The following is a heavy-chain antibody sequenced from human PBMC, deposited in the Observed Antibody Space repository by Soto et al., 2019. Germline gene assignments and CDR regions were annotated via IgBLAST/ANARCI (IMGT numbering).Heavy chain of an antibody. CDR3: TKGPIFGVVTHYFDY. J-gene: IGHJ4*02. Sequence: GGSLRLSCAASGFTFSSYAMNWVRQAPGKGLEWVSSVSGGGDGTYYADSVKGRFTISRDNSKNTLYLQMNSLRAQDAAVYFCTKGPIFGVVTHYFDYWGQGTLVTVSS. D-gene: IGHD3-3*01. CDR2: VSGGGDGT. CDR1: GFTFSSYA. V-gene: IGHV3-23*01.